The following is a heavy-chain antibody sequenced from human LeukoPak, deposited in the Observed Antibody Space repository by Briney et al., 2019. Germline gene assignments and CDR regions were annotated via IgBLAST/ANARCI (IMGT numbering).Heavy chain of an antibody. CDR3: ARVGRGREILPDY. J-gene: IGHJ4*02. V-gene: IGHV3-74*01. CDR2: INSDGSST. CDR1: GFTFSSYW. D-gene: IGHD1-26*01. Sequence: GGSLRLSCAASGFTFSSYWMHWVRQAPGKGLVWVSHINSDGSSTNYADSVKGRFTISRDNAKNTLYLHTNSLRAEDTAVYYCARVGRGREILPDYWGQGTLVTVSS.